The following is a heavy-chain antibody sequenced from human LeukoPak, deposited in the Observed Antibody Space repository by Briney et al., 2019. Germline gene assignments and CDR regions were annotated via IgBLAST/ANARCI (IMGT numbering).Heavy chain of an antibody. J-gene: IGHJ4*02. CDR1: GYTFTGYY. D-gene: IGHD6-19*01. V-gene: IGHV1-2*04. CDR2: INPNSGGT. Sequence: GASVKVSCKASGYTFTGYYMHWVRQAPGQGLEWMGWINPNSGGTNYAQKFQGWVTMTRDTSISTAYMELSRLRSDDTAVYHCAREAVAGTSDFDYWGQGTLVTVSS. CDR3: AREAVAGTSDFDY.